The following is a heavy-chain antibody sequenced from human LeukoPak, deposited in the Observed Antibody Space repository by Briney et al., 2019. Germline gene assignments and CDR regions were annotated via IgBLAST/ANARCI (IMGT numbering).Heavy chain of an antibody. CDR1: GGSISSSSYY. CDR2: IFYSGGT. V-gene: IGHV4-39*01. D-gene: IGHD6-19*01. Sequence: SETPSLTCTVSGGSISSSSYYWGWIRQPPGKGLEWIGSIFYSGGTYYSPSLKSRVTISVDTSNNQFSLKLSSVTAADTAVYYCARRGSGLDWFDPWGQGTLVTVSS. J-gene: IGHJ5*02. CDR3: ARRGSGLDWFDP.